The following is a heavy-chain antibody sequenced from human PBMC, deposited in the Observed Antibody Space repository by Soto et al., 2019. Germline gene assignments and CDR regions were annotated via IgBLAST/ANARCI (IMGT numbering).Heavy chain of an antibody. CDR2: IHYSGTT. D-gene: IGHD6-13*01. J-gene: IGHJ4*02. V-gene: IGHV4-59*01. Sequence: SETLSLTCTASGGSMRNYFWTWIRQPPGKGLEWIGYIHYSGTTSFFPSYNPSLRSRVTISEDTSKNQFSLKLLSVTTADTAVYFCAAGEASSRNLAPYYLDFWGQGTLVTVSS. CDR1: GGSMRNYF. CDR3: AAGEASSRNLAPYYLDF.